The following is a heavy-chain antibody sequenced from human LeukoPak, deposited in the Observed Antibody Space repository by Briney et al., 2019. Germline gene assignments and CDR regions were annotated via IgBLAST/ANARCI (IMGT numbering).Heavy chain of an antibody. V-gene: IGHV4-4*07. J-gene: IGHJ6*03. D-gene: IGHD3-10*01. Sequence: SETLSLTSTVSGGSISSYNWSWIRQRAGKGLKWSGRIYTSGSTTSNPSLNRRVTMSEETSKNKFSLKRSSMTAADTAVYYGTRATDDGGDSYYYYIDVWGKGTTVTVSS. CDR2: IYTSGST. CDR3: TRATDDGGDSYYYYIDV. CDR1: GGSISSYN.